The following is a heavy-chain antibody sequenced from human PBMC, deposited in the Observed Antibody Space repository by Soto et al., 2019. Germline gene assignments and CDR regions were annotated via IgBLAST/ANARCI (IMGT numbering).Heavy chain of an antibody. CDR2: MNPNSGNT. J-gene: IGHJ4*02. D-gene: IGHD3-10*01. CDR3: ARGRFKSAIRRFGTHPSDY. V-gene: IGHV1-8*01. Sequence: ASVKVSCKASGYTFTSYDINWVRQATGQGLEWMGWMNPNSGNTGYAQKFQGRVTMTRNTSISTAYMELSSLRSEDTAVYYCARGRFKSAIRRFGTHPSDYWGQGTLVTVSS. CDR1: GYTFTSYD.